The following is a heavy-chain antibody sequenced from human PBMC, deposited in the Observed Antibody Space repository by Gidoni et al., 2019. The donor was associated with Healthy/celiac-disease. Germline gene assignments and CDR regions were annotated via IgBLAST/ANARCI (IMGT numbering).Heavy chain of an antibody. Sequence: QVQLVQSGAEVKKPGASVKVSCKASGYTFTSYAMHWVRQAPGQRLEWMGWINAGNGNTKYSQKFQGRVTITRDTSASTAYMELSSLRSEDTAVYYCARDPSGYDPQYYFDYWGQGTLVTVSS. D-gene: IGHD5-12*01. CDR3: ARDPSGYDPQYYFDY. CDR1: GYTFTSYA. CDR2: INAGNGNT. V-gene: IGHV1-3*01. J-gene: IGHJ4*02.